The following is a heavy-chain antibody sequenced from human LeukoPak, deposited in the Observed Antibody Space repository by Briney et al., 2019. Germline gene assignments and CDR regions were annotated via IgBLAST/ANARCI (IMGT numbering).Heavy chain of an antibody. D-gene: IGHD5-24*01. Sequence: GGSLRLSCAASGFTFDDYGMSWVRQAPGKGLEWVSAISGSGGSTYYADSVKGRFTISRDNSKNTLYLQMNGLRADDTAVYYCARDSEGDGYNFDTWGRGTLVTVSS. V-gene: IGHV3-23*01. CDR1: GFTFDDYG. J-gene: IGHJ5*02. CDR2: ISGSGGST. CDR3: ARDSEGDGYNFDT.